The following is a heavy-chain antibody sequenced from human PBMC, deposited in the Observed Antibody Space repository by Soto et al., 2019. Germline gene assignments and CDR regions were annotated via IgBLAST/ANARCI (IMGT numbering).Heavy chain of an antibody. Sequence: QVQLQESGPGLVKPSETLSLTCTVSGGSISNYYWTWIRLPPGKGLEWIGHIYYSGSTKYNPPLRSRGTISVDTSKNQFSLKLSSVTAADTAVYYCARVGAEAGASIYYYYYGMDVWGQGTTVTVSS. CDR1: GGSISNYY. V-gene: IGHV4-59*01. CDR3: ARVGAEAGASIYYYYYGMDV. CDR2: IYYSGST. D-gene: IGHD6-19*01. J-gene: IGHJ6*02.